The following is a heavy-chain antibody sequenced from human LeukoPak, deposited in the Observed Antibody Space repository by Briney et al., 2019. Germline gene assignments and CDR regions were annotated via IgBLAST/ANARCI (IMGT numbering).Heavy chain of an antibody. D-gene: IGHD2-2*01. CDR3: ARDGLSGTSYDY. V-gene: IGHV3-21*01. Sequence: PGGSLRLSCAASGFTFSSYSMNWVRQAPGKGLEWVSSISSSSSYIYYADSVEGRFTIARDSAKNSLYLQMNSLRAEDTAVYYCARDGLSGTSYDYWGQGTLVTVSS. CDR2: ISSSSSYI. J-gene: IGHJ4*02. CDR1: GFTFSSYS.